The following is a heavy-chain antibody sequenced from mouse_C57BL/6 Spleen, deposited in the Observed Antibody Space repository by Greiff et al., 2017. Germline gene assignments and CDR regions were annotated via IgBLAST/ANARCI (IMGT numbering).Heavy chain of an antibody. V-gene: IGHV1-39*01. J-gene: IGHJ2*01. Sequence: EVQRVESGPELVKPGASVKISCKASGYSFTDYNMNWVKQSHGKRLEWIGVINPNYGTTSYNKKFTGKGTLTVDQSSSTAYMQLNSLTSEDSAVYYCARSLWDDYFDYWGQGTTLTVSS. CDR3: ARSLWDDYFDY. D-gene: IGHD4-1*01. CDR1: GYSFTDYN. CDR2: INPNYGTT.